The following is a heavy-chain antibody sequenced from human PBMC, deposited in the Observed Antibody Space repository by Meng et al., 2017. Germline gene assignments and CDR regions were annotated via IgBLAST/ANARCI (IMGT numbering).Heavy chain of an antibody. CDR3: ATRGNPYLDC. CDR1: AHTLSSDG. CDR2: INAYNGYT. J-gene: IGHJ4*02. V-gene: IGHV1-18*01. Sequence: QGQLVQSGAEVKKPGASVKVSCNAAAHTLSSDGFAWVRQAPGQGLEWMGWINAYNGYTDYAQKFLGSVTLTTDTSTNTGYMELRSLTSDDTAVYYCATRGNPYLDCWGQGTLVTVSS.